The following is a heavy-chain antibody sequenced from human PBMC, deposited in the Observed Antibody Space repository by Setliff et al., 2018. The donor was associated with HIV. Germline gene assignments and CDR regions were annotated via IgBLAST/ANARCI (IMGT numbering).Heavy chain of an antibody. CDR3: ARGATLLPGYSDRWEYFYMDV. Sequence: PSETLSLTCAVYGGSFSDYYWSWIRQSPGKGLEWIGEINHSGSTHYNPPLKSRATISVGTSKNQFSLRLNSVTAADTAVYYCARGATLLPGYSDRWEYFYMDVWGKGTTVTVSS. CDR2: INHSGST. D-gene: IGHD5-12*01. J-gene: IGHJ6*03. V-gene: IGHV4-34*01. CDR1: GGSFSDYY.